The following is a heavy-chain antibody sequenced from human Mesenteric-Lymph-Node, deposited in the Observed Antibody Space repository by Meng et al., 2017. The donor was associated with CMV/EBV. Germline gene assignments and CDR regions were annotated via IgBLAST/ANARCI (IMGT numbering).Heavy chain of an antibody. Sequence: SGYNFTGYYMHWVRQAPGRGREWMGWINHNSGGTNYAQKFQGWVTMTRDTAISTVYMELSRLTADDTAVYYCARTLGFHNYGDYGFWGQGTLVTVSS. CDR2: INHNSGGT. V-gene: IGHV1-2*04. CDR3: ARTLGFHNYGDYGF. D-gene: IGHD4-17*01. CDR1: GYNFTGYY. J-gene: IGHJ4*02.